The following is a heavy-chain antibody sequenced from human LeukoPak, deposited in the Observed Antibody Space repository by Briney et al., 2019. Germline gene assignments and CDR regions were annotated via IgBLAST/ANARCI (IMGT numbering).Heavy chain of an antibody. CDR1: GFTFSSYV. D-gene: IGHD1-7*01. Sequence: GGSLRLSCAASGFTFSSYVMNWVRQAPGKGLEWVSIISGSGGSTYYADSVKGRFTISRDNSKNTLHLQMNSLRAEDTAVYYCAKGLLELSPFDYWGQGTLVTVSS. CDR3: AKGLLELSPFDY. V-gene: IGHV3-23*01. J-gene: IGHJ4*02. CDR2: ISGSGGST.